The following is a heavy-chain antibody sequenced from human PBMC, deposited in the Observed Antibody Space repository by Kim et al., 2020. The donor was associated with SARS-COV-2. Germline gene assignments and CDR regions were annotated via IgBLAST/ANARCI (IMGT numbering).Heavy chain of an antibody. V-gene: IGHV1-18*04. J-gene: IGHJ6*02. CDR3: ARNYGSSWEYGYYYYYGMDV. D-gene: IGHD6-13*01. CDR2: ISAYNGNT. Sequence: ASVKVSCKASGYTFTSYGISWVRQAPGQGLEWMGWISAYNGNTNYAQKLQGRVTMTTDTSTSTAYMELRSLRSDDTAVYYCARNYGSSWEYGYYYYYGMDVWGQGTTVTVSS. CDR1: GYTFTSYG.